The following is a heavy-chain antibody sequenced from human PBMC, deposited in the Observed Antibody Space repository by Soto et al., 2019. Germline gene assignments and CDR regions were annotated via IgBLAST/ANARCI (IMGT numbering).Heavy chain of an antibody. V-gene: IGHV3-9*01. CDR1: GFTFDDYA. J-gene: IGHJ4*02. CDR2: IRWNSGSI. Sequence: EVQLVESGGGLVQPGRSLRLSCAASGFTFDDYAMHWVRQAPGKGLEWVSGIRWNSGSIGYADSVKGRFTISRDNAKNSLYLQMNSLRAEDTALYYCAKDMSYELYCSGGSCYSGYYFDYWGQGTLVTVSS. CDR3: AKDMSYELYCSGGSCYSGYYFDY. D-gene: IGHD2-15*01.